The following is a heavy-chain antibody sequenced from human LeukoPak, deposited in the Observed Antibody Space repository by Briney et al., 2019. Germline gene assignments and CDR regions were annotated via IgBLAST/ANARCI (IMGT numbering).Heavy chain of an antibody. Sequence: GGSLRLSCAASGCTFSSFTMNWARQVPGKGLEWISYISLGNSTMFYADSVKGRFTISRDNAKNSLYLQMNSLRDDDTAVYYCARVGNGRSWDYWGQGTLVSVSS. D-gene: IGHD2-15*01. CDR2: ISLGNSTM. J-gene: IGHJ4*02. CDR1: GCTFSSFT. CDR3: ARVGNGRSWDY. V-gene: IGHV3-48*02.